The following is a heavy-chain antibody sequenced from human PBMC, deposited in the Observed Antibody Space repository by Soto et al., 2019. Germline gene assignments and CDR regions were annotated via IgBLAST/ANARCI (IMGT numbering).Heavy chain of an antibody. CDR3: ARTYYDSSGYRTVPIDY. D-gene: IGHD3-22*01. CDR2: IIPIFGTA. CDR1: GYTFTGYY. V-gene: IGHV1-69*06. J-gene: IGHJ4*02. Sequence: GASVKVSCKASGYTFTGYYMHWVRQAPGQGLEWMGGIIPIFGTANYAQKFQGRVTITADKSTSTAYMELSSLRSEDTAVYYCARTYYDSSGYRTVPIDYWGQGTLVTVSS.